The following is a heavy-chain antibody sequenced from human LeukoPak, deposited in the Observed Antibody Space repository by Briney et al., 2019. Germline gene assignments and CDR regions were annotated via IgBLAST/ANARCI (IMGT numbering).Heavy chain of an antibody. CDR3: ARGDQYCSSTSCSESDY. J-gene: IGHJ4*02. D-gene: IGHD2-2*01. V-gene: IGHV1-24*01. Sequence: ASVKVSCKVSGYTLTELSMHWVRQAPGKGLEWMGGFDPEDGETIYAQKFQGRVTMTRDTSTSTVYMELSSLRSEDTAVYYCARGDQYCSSTSCSESDYWGQGTLVTVSS. CDR1: GYTLTELS. CDR2: FDPEDGET.